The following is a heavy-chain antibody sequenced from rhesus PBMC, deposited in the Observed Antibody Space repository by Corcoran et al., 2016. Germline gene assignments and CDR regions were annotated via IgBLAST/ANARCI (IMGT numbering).Heavy chain of an antibody. CDR1: GGSIRGGYD. D-gene: IGHD3-3*01. Sequence: QVQLQESGPGLVKPSATLSLTCAVSGGSIRGGYDWTCVRQPPGKGLEWIGYIYGSSGSTNYNPSLKNRVTFSKDTSKNQFSLKLNSVTAADTAVYFCARNYNFWSSYYSLDCWGQGVLVTVSS. J-gene: IGHJ4*01. V-gene: IGHV4-76*01. CDR2: IYGSSGST. CDR3: ARNYNFWSSYYSLDC.